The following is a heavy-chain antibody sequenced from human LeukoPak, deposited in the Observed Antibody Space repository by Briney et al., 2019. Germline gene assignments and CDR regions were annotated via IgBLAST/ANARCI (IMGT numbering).Heavy chain of an antibody. CDR1: GFTFSTYG. D-gene: IGHD4-23*01. Sequence: GGSLRLSCATSGFTFSTYGMHWVRQAPGKGLEWVAFIRFDGSNVGSNVYYADSVKGRFTISRDNSKNTLYLQMNSLRVEDTAIYYCAKDPNGDYVGTFDFWGQGTMVTVSS. CDR3: AKDPNGDYVGTFDF. J-gene: IGHJ3*01. V-gene: IGHV3-30*02. CDR2: IRFDGSNVGSNV.